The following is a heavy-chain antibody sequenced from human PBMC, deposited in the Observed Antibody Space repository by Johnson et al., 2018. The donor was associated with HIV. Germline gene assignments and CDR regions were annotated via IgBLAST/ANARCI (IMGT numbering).Heavy chain of an antibody. J-gene: IGHJ3*02. CDR1: GFRFSDYY. CDR3: ARDPGLYYDIWVSAFDI. D-gene: IGHD3/OR15-3a*01. V-gene: IGHV3-11*04. Sequence: QVQLVESGGGVVRPGGSLRLSCAASGFRFSDYYMSWIRQAPGKGLEWISYMSSSGSTIYHAESVKGRFTISRDNAKNSLYLQMNNLRAEDTAVYYCARDPGLYYDIWVSAFDIWGQGTMVTVSS. CDR2: MSSSGSTI.